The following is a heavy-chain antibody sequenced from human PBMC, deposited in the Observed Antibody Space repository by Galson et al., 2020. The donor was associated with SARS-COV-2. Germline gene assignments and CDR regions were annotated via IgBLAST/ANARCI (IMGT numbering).Heavy chain of an antibody. J-gene: IGHJ4*02. CDR2: ISSSSSYI. CDR1: GFTFSSYS. Sequence: GASLKISCAASGFTFSSYSMNWVRQAPGKGLEWVSSISSSSSYIYYADSVKGRFTISRDNAKNSLYLQMNSLRAEDTAVYYCARDEHYDILTGYQSYWGQGTLVTVSS. V-gene: IGHV3-21*01. CDR3: ARDEHYDILTGYQSY. D-gene: IGHD3-9*01.